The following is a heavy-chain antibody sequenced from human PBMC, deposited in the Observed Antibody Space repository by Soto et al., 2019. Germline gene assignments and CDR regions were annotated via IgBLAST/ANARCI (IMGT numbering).Heavy chain of an antibody. CDR3: ARGTMTTVSSPAFY. J-gene: IGHJ4*02. V-gene: IGHV1-18*01. Sequence: QVQLVQSGVEVKKPGASVTVSCKASGYAFTSYGITWVRQAPGQGLEWMGWISGYNGNTNYAQKFQGRVTMTKDTSTTTAFMELRSLRSDDTAVYYCARGTMTTVSSPAFYWGQGTLLTVSS. CDR2: ISGYNGNT. D-gene: IGHD4-17*01. CDR1: GYAFTSYG.